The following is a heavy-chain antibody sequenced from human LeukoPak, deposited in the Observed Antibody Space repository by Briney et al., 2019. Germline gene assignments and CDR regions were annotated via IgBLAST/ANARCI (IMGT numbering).Heavy chain of an antibody. CDR2: INHNGST. D-gene: IGHD4-23*01. V-gene: IGHV4-34*01. J-gene: IGHJ3*02. CDR3: ASQVVTLGPDAFDI. CDR1: GGSFSGYY. Sequence: SETLSLTCAFYGGSFSGYYWSWIRQPPGKGLEWIGEINHNGSTNYNPSLKSRVTISVDTSKNQFSLKLSSVTAADTAVYYCASQVVTLGPDAFDIWGQGTMVTVSS.